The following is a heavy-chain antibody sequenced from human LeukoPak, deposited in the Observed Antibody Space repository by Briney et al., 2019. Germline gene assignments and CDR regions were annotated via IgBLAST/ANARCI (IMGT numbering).Heavy chain of an antibody. CDR2: ISSSSSDI. Sequence: PGGSLRLSCAASGFTFSSYSMNWVRQAPGKGLEWVSSISSSSSDIYYADSVKGRFTISRDNAKNSLYLQMNSLRAEDTAVYYCARGGSGSYNYYYYYYMDVWGKGTTVTISS. V-gene: IGHV3-21*04. CDR1: GFTFSSYS. D-gene: IGHD3-10*01. CDR3: ARGGSGSYNYYYYYYMDV. J-gene: IGHJ6*03.